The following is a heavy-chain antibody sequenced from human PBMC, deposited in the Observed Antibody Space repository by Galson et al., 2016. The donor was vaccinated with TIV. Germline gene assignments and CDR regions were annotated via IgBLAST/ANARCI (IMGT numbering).Heavy chain of an antibody. CDR3: ARGRGIYDSSGYFPFDH. Sequence: SVKVSCKASGVTFSYFAFSWVRQAPGQGLEWMGGIVPMFGTTNYAQKFQGRVTISADESTTTAYLELSSLRSEDTAVYYCARGRGIYDSSGYFPFDHWGQGTLVTASS. J-gene: IGHJ5*02. V-gene: IGHV1-69*13. D-gene: IGHD3-22*01. CDR2: IVPMFGTT. CDR1: GVTFSYFA.